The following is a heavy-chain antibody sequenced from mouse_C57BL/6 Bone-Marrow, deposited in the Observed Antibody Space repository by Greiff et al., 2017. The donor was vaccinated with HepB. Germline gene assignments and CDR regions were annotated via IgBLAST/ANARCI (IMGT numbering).Heavy chain of an antibody. D-gene: IGHD1-1*01. V-gene: IGHV1-39*01. J-gene: IGHJ1*03. CDR1: GYSFTDYN. CDR3: ATITTVVPPWYFDV. Sequence: VQLQQSGPELVKPGASVKISCKASGYSFTDYNMNWVKQSNGKSLEWIGVINPNYGTTSYNQKFKGKATLTVDQSSSTADMQLKSLTSEDSAVYYWATITTVVPPWYFDVWGTGTTVTVSS. CDR2: INPNYGTT.